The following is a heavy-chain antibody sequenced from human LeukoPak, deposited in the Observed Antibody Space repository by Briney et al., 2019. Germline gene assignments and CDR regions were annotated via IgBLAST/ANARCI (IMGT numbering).Heavy chain of an antibody. CDR2: ISYDGSNK. V-gene: IGHV3-30*04. D-gene: IGHD1-1*01. CDR3: ARDRGYNWNDYYYYYGMDV. J-gene: IGHJ6*04. CDR1: GFTFSSYA. Sequence: PGGSLRLSCAASGFTFSSYAMHWVRQAPGKGLEWVAVISYDGSNKYYAGSVKGRFTISRDNSKNTLYLQMNSLRAEDTAVYYCARDRGYNWNDYYYYYGMDVWGKGTTVTVSS.